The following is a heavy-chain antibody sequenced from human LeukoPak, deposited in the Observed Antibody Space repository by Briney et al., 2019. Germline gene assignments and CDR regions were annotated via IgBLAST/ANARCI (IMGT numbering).Heavy chain of an antibody. CDR2: IIPIFGTA. V-gene: IGHV1-69*06. Sequence: ASVKVSCKASGGTFSSYAISWVRQAPGQGLEWMGGIIPIFGTANYAQKFQGRVTITADKSTSTAYMELSSLRSEDTAVYYCARVPRYRYSSGWYTTRDYYYYMDVWGKGTTVTVSS. D-gene: IGHD6-19*01. CDR3: ARVPRYRYSSGWYTTRDYYYYMDV. CDR1: GGTFSSYA. J-gene: IGHJ6*03.